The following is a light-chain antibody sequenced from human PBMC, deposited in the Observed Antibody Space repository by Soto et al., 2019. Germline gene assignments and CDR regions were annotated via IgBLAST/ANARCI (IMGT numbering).Light chain of an antibody. CDR2: GAS. J-gene: IGKJ5*01. CDR3: QQSSSSPIT. V-gene: IGKV3-20*01. Sequence: EIVLTQSPGTLSLSPGERATLSCRASQSVSSSYLAWYQQKPGQPPRLLIYGASSRATGIPDRFSGSGSGTDFTLTISRLEPEDFAVYYCQQSSSSPITFGQGTRLEIK. CDR1: QSVSSSY.